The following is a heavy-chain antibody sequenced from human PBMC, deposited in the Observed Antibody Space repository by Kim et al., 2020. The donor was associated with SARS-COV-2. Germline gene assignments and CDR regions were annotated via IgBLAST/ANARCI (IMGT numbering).Heavy chain of an antibody. D-gene: IGHD3-10*01. CDR3: AKENKNSYTTALDY. J-gene: IGHJ4*02. Sequence: GGSLRLSCTASGFTFSYFPMAWVRQPPGKGLEWLSAISADGSSTFHAESVKGRFTISRDSSKNAVFLQMYSLTADDTAIYYCAKENKNSYTTALDYWGQG. V-gene: IGHV3-23*01. CDR1: GFTFSYFP. CDR2: ISADGSST.